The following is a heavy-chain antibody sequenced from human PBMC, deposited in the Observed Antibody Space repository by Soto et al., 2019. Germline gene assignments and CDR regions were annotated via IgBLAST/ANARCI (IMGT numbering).Heavy chain of an antibody. D-gene: IGHD2-15*01. J-gene: IGHJ6*02. V-gene: IGHV3-9*01. CDR1: GFTFDDYA. CDR2: ISWNSGSI. CDR3: AKDLGYCSGGRCPQGTRGMDV. Sequence: PGGSLRLSCAASGFTFDDYAMHWVRQAPGKGLEWVSGISWNSGSIGYADSVKGRFTISRDNAKNSLYLQMNSLRAEDTALYYCAKDLGYCSGGRCPQGTRGMDVWGQGTTVTVSS.